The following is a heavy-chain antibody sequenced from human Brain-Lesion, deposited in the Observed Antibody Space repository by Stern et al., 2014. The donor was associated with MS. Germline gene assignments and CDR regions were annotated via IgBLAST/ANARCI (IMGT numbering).Heavy chain of an antibody. CDR2: INPNTGGT. D-gene: IGHD3-3*01. Sequence: QVQLVQSGAEVKKPGASVKVSCKTSGYIFTGYYIHWVRQAPGKGLEWMAWINPNTGGTKHAQKFQGRVTMTRDTPTSTAYTQLSSLTSDDTAVYYCARDQRGITIFGVVTDYYYLGMDVWGQGTTVTVSS. CDR3: ARDQRGITIFGVVTDYYYLGMDV. V-gene: IGHV1-2*02. CDR1: GYIFTGYY. J-gene: IGHJ6*02.